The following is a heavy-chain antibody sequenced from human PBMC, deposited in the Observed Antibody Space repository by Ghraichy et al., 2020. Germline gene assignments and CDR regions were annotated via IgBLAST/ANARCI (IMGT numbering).Heavy chain of an antibody. Sequence: GGSLRLSCAASGFTFSSYDMHWVRQATGKGLEWVSAIGTAGDPYYPGSVKGRFTISRENAKNSLYLQMNSLRAGDTAVYYCARASRGYCSSTSCPPERNTYYFDYWGQGTLVTVSS. CDR2: IGTAGDP. V-gene: IGHV3-13*05. CDR1: GFTFSSYD. CDR3: ARASRGYCSSTSCPPERNTYYFDY. D-gene: IGHD2-2*01. J-gene: IGHJ4*02.